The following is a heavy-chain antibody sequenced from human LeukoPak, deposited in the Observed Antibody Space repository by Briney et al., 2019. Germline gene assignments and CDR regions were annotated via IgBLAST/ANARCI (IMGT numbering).Heavy chain of an antibody. CDR2: IYYSGST. CDR1: GGSISSYY. V-gene: IGHV4-59*01. CDR3: AREGDGYNPFFDY. Sequence: SETLSLTCTVSGGSISSYYWSWLRQPPGKGLEWIGYIYYSGSTNYNPSLKSRVTISVDTSKNQFSLKLSSVTAADTAVYYCAREGDGYNPFFDYWGQGTLVTVSS. J-gene: IGHJ4*02. D-gene: IGHD5-24*01.